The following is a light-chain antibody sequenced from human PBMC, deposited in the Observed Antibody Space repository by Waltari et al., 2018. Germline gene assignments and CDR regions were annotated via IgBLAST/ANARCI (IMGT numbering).Light chain of an antibody. J-gene: IGKJ1*01. CDR1: QSVSSN. V-gene: IGKV3-15*01. CDR2: GAS. CDR3: QQYNNRPPG. Sequence: EIVMTQSPATLSVSPGERATLSCRASQSVSSNLAWYQQKPGQAPRLLIYGASTRATGIPARFSGSGSGTEFTLTISSLQSEDFAVYYCQQYNNRPPGFGQGTKVEIK.